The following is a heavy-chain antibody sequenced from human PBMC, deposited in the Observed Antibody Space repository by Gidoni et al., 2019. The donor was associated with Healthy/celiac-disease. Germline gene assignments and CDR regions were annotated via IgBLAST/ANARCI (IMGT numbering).Heavy chain of an antibody. D-gene: IGHD2-2*01. J-gene: IGHJ3*02. V-gene: IGHV5-51*03. CDR3: ARRIVVVPAQDAFDI. CDR1: GYSFTSYW. Sequence: EVQLVQSGAEVKKPGESLKISCQGSGYSFTSYWIGWVRQLPGKGLEWMGILYPGDSDTRYSPSFQGQVTISADKSISTAYLQWSSLKASDTAMYYCARRIVVVPAQDAFDIWGQGTMVTVSS. CDR2: LYPGDSDT.